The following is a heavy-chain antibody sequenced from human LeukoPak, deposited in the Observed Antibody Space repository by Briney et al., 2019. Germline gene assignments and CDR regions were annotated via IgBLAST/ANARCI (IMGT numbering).Heavy chain of an antibody. J-gene: IGHJ5*02. CDR2: ISGSGGST. V-gene: IGHV3-23*01. D-gene: IGHD3-10*01. Sequence: GGSLRLSCAASGFTFSSYAMSWVRQAPGKGLEWVLAISGSGGSTYYADSVKGRFTISRDNSKNTLYLQMNSLRAEDTAVYYCAKSPLGGSGGYYWFDPWGQGTLVTVSS. CDR1: GFTFSSYA. CDR3: AKSPLGGSGGYYWFDP.